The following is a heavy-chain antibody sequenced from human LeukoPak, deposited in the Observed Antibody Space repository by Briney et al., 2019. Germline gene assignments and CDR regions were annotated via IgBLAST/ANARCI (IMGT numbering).Heavy chain of an antibody. D-gene: IGHD1-7*01. CDR3: AKDTNWNYDWFDP. Sequence: GGSLRLSCAASGFTLSSYAMSWVRQGPGKGLEWVSAISVSGNTYHADSVKGRFTISRDSSKNTLYLQMNSLRAGDAAVYYCAKDTNWNYDWFDPWGQGTLVTVSS. J-gene: IGHJ5*02. CDR1: GFTLSSYA. V-gene: IGHV3-23*01. CDR2: ISVSGNT.